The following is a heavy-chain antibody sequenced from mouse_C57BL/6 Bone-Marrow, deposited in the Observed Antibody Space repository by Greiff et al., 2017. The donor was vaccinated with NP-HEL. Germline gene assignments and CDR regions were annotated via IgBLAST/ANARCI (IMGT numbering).Heavy chain of an antibody. J-gene: IGHJ4*01. CDR2: ISSGGSYT. CDR1: GFTFSSYG. CDR3: ARHLDY. Sequence: EVQVVESGGDLVKPGGSLKLSCAASGFTFSSYGMSWVRQTPDKRLEWVATISSGGSYTYYPDSVTGRFTISRDNAKNTLYLQMSSLKSEDTAMYYCARHLDYWGQGTSVTVSS. V-gene: IGHV5-6*01.